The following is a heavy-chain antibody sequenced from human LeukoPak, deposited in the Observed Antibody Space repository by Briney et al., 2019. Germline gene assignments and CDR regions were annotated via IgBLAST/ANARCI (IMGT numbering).Heavy chain of an antibody. D-gene: IGHD2-2*01. CDR3: AKDYCSSTSCYVNY. CDR2: ISYDGSNK. J-gene: IGHJ4*02. Sequence: PGGSLRLSCAASGFTFSSYGMHWVRQAPGKGLEGVAVISYDGSNKYYADSVKGRFTISRDNSKNTLYLQMNSLRAEDTAVYYCAKDYCSSTSCYVNYRGQGTLSPSPQ. V-gene: IGHV3-30*18. CDR1: GFTFSSYG.